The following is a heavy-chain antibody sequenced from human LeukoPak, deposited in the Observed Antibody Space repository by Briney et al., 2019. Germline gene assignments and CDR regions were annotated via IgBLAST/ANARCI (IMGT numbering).Heavy chain of an antibody. CDR3: ARVHYYGSGSYHPCDY. V-gene: IGHV3-20*04. CDR1: GFTFDYYG. CDR2: INWNGGST. Sequence: PGGSLRLSCAASGFTFDYYGMSWVRQAPGKGLEWVSGINWNGGSTGYADSVKGRFTISRDNAKNSLYLQMNSLRAEDTALYYCARVHYYGSGSYHPCDYWGRGTLVTVSS. D-gene: IGHD3-10*01. J-gene: IGHJ4*02.